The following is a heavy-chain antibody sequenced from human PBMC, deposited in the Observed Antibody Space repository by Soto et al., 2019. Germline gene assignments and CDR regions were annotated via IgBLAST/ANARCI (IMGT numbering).Heavy chain of an antibody. Sequence: PSETLSLTCAVYGGSFSGYYWSWIRQPPGKGLEWIGEINHSGSTNYNPSLKSRVAISVDTSKNQFSLKLSSVTAADTAVYYCAISSPLTDYYYYYGMDVWGQGTTVTVSS. CDR1: GGSFSGYY. V-gene: IGHV4-34*01. D-gene: IGHD3-10*01. J-gene: IGHJ6*02. CDR2: INHSGST. CDR3: AISSPLTDYYYYYGMDV.